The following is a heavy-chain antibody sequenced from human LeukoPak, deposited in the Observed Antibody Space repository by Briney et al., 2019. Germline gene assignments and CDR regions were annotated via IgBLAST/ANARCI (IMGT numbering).Heavy chain of an antibody. CDR1: GVTVSRNY. CDR3: AKDRDIVVVPATFAFDY. D-gene: IGHD2-2*01. CDR2: LYTSGDT. V-gene: IGHV3-66*03. J-gene: IGHJ4*02. Sequence: GGSLSLSCQASGVTVSRNYMTWVRKAPGKGLEWASVLYTSGDTHYADSVKGRFTISRDNSKNTLYLQMNSLRAEDTAVYYCAKDRDIVVVPATFAFDYWGQGTLVTVSS.